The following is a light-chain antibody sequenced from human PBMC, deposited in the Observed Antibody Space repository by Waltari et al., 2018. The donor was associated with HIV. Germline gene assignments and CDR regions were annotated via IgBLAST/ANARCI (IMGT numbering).Light chain of an antibody. CDR2: DDD. J-gene: IGLJ2*01. Sequence: QSVLTQPPSVSAAPGETVIISCSGSSSNIGNNYVSWYQQLPGTAPKLFIYDDDLRHSGLPDRFSGSRSGTSATLVITGLQTGDEADYYCGTWDTTLSAVVFGGGTKLTVL. CDR1: SSNIGNNY. V-gene: IGLV1-51*01. CDR3: GTWDTTLSAVV.